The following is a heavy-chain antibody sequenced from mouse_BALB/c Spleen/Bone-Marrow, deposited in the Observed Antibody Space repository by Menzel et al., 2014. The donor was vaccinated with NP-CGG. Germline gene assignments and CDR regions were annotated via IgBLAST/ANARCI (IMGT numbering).Heavy chain of an antibody. J-gene: IGHJ4*01. D-gene: IGHD3-1*01. CDR2: ISYSGST. Sequence: EVKVVESGPALVKPSQPLSLTCTVTGYSITTDYAWNWIRQFPGNKLEWMGYISYSGSTSYNPSLKSRVSITRDTSKNQFFLQLNSVTTEDTATYYCARYSSGTYYAMDYWGQGTSVTVSS. CDR1: GYSITTDYA. V-gene: IGHV3-2*02. CDR3: ARYSSGTYYAMDY.